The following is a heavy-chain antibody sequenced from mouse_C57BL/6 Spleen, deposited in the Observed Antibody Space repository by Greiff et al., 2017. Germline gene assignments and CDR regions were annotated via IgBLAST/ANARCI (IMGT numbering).Heavy chain of an antibody. CDR2: INPSTGGT. D-gene: IGHD2-4*01. J-gene: IGHJ2*01. V-gene: IGHV1-42*01. Sequence: VQLQQSGPELVKPGASVKISCKASGYSFTGYYMNWVKQSPEKSLEWIGEINPSTGGTTYNQKFKAKATLTVDKSSSTAYMQLKSLTSEDSAVYYCARREAMGLRRREDYFDYWGQGTTLTVSS. CDR3: ARREAMGLRRREDYFDY. CDR1: GYSFTGYY.